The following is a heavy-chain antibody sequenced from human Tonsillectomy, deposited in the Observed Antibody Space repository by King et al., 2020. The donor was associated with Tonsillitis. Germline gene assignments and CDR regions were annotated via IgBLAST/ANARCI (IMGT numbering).Heavy chain of an antibody. J-gene: IGHJ4*02. D-gene: IGHD3-10*01. CDR2: IYPGDSET. V-gene: IGHV5-51*01. Sequence: QLVQSGAEVKKPGESLKISCKGSGYSFADYWIAWVRQMPGKGLEWMGVIYPGDSETRYSPSFQGQVTISADKSITTAYLQWSSLKASDTAMYYCARRRSGSYFDHWGQGTLVTVSS. CDR1: GYSFADYW. CDR3: ARRRSGSYFDH.